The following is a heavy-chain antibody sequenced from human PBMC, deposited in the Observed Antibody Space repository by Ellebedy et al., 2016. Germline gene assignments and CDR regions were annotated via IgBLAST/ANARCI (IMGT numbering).Heavy chain of an antibody. J-gene: IGHJ4*02. D-gene: IGHD3-16*01. Sequence: GESLKISCATSGFTFNDYYMIWIRQAPGKGLEWVSYISNNSLYTSYADSVNGRFTISRDNANNSLYLQMSSLRAEDTAVYYCARDHFDDFVWGTYHSSHYFDYWGQGTRVTVSS. CDR1: GFTFNDYY. V-gene: IGHV3-11*06. CDR2: ISNNSLYT. CDR3: ARDHFDDFVWGTYHSSHYFDY.